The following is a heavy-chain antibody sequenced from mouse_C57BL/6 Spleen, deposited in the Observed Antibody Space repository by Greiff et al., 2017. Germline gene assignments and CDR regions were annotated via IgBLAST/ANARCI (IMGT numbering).Heavy chain of an antibody. Sequence: EVKVVESGGGLVQPGGSMKLSCVASGFTFSNYWMNWVRQSPEKGLEWVAQIRLKSDNYATHYAESVKGRFTISRDDSKSSVYLQMNKLRADDTGIYYCTGGVTTRLAYWGQGTLVTVSA. CDR1: GFTFSNYW. CDR2: IRLKSDNYAT. J-gene: IGHJ3*01. V-gene: IGHV6-3*01. D-gene: IGHD2-2*01. CDR3: TGGVTTRLAY.